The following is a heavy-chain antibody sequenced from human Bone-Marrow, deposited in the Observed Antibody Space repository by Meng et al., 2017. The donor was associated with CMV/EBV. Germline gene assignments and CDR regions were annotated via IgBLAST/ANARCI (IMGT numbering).Heavy chain of an antibody. CDR3: ARGPLDIVVVPAVPPYYFAY. D-gene: IGHD2-2*01. J-gene: IGHJ4*02. CDR2: IYPGDSDT. Sequence: GGSLRLSCKGSGYSFTSYWIGWVRQMPGKGLEWMGIIYPGDSDTRYSPSFQGQVTISADKSISTAYLQWSSLKASDTAMYYCARGPLDIVVVPAVPPYYFAYWGQGTRVTFSS. CDR1: GYSFTSYW. V-gene: IGHV5-51*01.